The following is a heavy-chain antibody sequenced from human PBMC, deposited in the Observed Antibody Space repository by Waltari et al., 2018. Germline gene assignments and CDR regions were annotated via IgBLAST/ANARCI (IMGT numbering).Heavy chain of an antibody. CDR3: ARQGLDCTSSNCYGLDFAY. Sequence: QLRLQESGPGLVKPSDTLSLTCNVSGGSISSSSYYWGWIRQPPGKGLEWFWSLSYSGTTCDNPSLRSRVPMLMDTSKNLFSLKLSSVTAADAAVYYWARQGLDCTSSNCYGLDFAYWGQGKTVVVSS. J-gene: IGHJ4*02. D-gene: IGHD6-13*01. V-gene: IGHV4-39*01. CDR1: GGSISSSSYY. CDR2: LSYSGTT.